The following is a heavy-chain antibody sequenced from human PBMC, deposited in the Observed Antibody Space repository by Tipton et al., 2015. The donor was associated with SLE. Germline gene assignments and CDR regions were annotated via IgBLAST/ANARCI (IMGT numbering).Heavy chain of an antibody. Sequence: QSGAEVKRPGASVKVSCKTSGYTFTNNGINWVRQAPGQGLEWMGWISAYNGNTKYAQKLQGRVTLTTETSTSTAYMEVRSLTSDDTAVYYCARANRGDYTEYDYWGQGTLVTVSS. CDR2: ISAYNGNT. CDR1: GYTFTNNG. J-gene: IGHJ4*02. V-gene: IGHV1-18*01. CDR3: ARANRGDYTEYDY. D-gene: IGHD4-17*01.